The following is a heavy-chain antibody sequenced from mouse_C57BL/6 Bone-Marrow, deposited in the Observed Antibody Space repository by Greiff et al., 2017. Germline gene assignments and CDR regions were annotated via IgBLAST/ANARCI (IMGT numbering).Heavy chain of an antibody. Sequence: DVKLVQPGPGLVKPSPSLSLTCSVTGYSFTSCYYWNWIRQSPRNKLEWMGYIRSDGSNNYNPSFKNQISITPDTSKDQFFLKFNSVTTEDTATYYCARAHYYGSSYYDYWGQGTTLTVSS. CDR3: ARAHYYGSSYYDY. CDR1: GYSFTSCYY. J-gene: IGHJ2*01. V-gene: IGHV3-6*01. D-gene: IGHD1-1*01. CDR2: IRSDGSN.